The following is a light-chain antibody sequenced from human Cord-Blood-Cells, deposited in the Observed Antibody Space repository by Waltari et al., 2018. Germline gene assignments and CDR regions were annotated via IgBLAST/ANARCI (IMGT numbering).Light chain of an antibody. CDR3: CSYAGSRV. Sequence: QSALTQPASVSGSPGQSITISCPGTSSDVGSYNLVSWYQRHPGKAPKLMIYEGSKRPSGVSNRFSGSKSGNTASLTISGLQAEDEADYYCCSYAGSRVFGGGTKLTVL. V-gene: IGLV2-23*01. CDR2: EGS. CDR1: SSDVGSYNL. J-gene: IGLJ3*02.